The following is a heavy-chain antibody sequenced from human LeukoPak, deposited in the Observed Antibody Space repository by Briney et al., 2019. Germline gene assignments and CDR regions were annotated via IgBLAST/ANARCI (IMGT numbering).Heavy chain of an antibody. CDR1: GGSFSGYY. CDR2: INHSGST. D-gene: IGHD1-14*01. V-gene: IGHV4-34*01. CDR3: ARELEPRLNWFDP. Sequence: SETLSLTCAVYGGSFSGYYWSWIRQPPGKGLEWIGEINHSGSTNYNPSLKSRVTISVDTSKNQFSLKLSSVTAADTAVHYCARELEPRLNWFDPWGQGTLVTVSS. J-gene: IGHJ5*02.